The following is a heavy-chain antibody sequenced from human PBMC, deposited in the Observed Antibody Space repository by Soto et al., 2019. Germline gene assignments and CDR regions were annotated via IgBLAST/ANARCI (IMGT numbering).Heavy chain of an antibody. CDR3: SKTDYSYYGMDV. CDR1: GGSISSYY. J-gene: IGHJ6*02. CDR2: IYYGGST. V-gene: IGHV4-59*05. Sequence: SETLPLTCTVSGGSISSYYWSWIRQPAGKGLEWIGRIYYGGSTFYNPSLKSRVTISVDTSKNQFSLRLSSVTAADTAVYYCSKTDYSYYGMDVWGQGTTVTVSS.